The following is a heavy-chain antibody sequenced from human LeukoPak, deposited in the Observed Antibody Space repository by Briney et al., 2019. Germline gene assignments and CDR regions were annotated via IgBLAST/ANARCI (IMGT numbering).Heavy chain of an antibody. J-gene: IGHJ1*01. D-gene: IGHD2-2*01. CDR2: ISSSSSTI. V-gene: IGHV3-48*01. CDR1: GFTFSSYS. Sequence: PGGSLRLSCAASGFTFSSYSMNWVRQAPGKGLEWVSYISSSSSTIYYADSVKGRFTISRDNAKNSLYLQMNSLRAEDTAVYYCARDGGYCSSTSCPPEYFQHWGQGTLVTVSS. CDR3: ARDGGYCSSTSCPPEYFQH.